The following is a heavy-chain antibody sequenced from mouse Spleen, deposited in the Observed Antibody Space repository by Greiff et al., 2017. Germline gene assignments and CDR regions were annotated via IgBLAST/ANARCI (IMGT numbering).Heavy chain of an antibody. CDR2: INPNNGGT. CDR1: GYTFTDYY. Sequence: EVQLQQSGSELVKPGASVKISCKASGYTFTDYYMNWVKQSHGKSLEWIGDINPNNGGTSYNQKFKGKATLTVDKSSSTAYMELRSLTSEDSAVYYCASLSTMMTSYWYFDVCGAGTTVTASS. D-gene: IGHD2-4*01. J-gene: IGHJ1*01. V-gene: IGHV1-26*01. CDR3: ASLSTMMTSYWYFDV.